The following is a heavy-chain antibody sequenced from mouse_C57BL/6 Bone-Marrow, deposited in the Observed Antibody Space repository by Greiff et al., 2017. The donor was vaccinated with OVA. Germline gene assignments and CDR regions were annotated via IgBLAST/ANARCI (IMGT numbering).Heavy chain of an antibody. CDR3: ARDTTVVATKRYFDV. CDR1: GYTFTSSG. J-gene: IGHJ1*03. Sequence: VQLQQSGAELARPGASVKLSCKASGYTFTSSGISWVKQRTGQGLEWIGEIYPRSGNTYYNEKFKGKATLTADKSSSTAYMELRSLTSEDSAVYFCARDTTVVATKRYFDVWGTGTTVTVSS. V-gene: IGHV1-81*01. CDR2: IYPRSGNT. D-gene: IGHD1-1*01.